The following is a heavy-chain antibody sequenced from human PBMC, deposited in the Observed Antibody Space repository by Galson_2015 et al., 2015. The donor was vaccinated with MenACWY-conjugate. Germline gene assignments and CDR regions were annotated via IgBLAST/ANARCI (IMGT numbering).Heavy chain of an antibody. CDR3: AHSNGFYYDFAH. J-gene: IGHJ4*02. CDR1: GLTFNYAW. D-gene: IGHD3-22*01. V-gene: IGHV3-15*07. CDR2: IKNQGGGTT. Sequence: SLRLSCAVSGLTFNYAWMSWVRQTPGKGLEWVGRIKNQGGGTTDYAAPVKGRFTISRDDSKNMVYLQMNSLETEDTAVYYCAHSNGFYYDFAHWGQGTLVTVSS.